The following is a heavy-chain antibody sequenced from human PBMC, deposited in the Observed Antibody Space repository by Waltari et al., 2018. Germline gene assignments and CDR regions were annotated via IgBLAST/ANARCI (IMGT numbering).Heavy chain of an antibody. CDR2: IIPILGIA. CDR3: ARAESGSYRVYYYYMDV. V-gene: IGHV1-69*10. Sequence: QVQLVQSGAEVKKPGSSVKVSCKASGGTFSSYAISWVRQAPGQGLEWLGGIIPILGIANYAQKFQGRVTITADKSTSTAYMELSSLRSEDTAVYYCARAESGSYRVYYYYMDVWGKGTTVTVSS. D-gene: IGHD1-26*01. J-gene: IGHJ6*03. CDR1: GGTFSSYA.